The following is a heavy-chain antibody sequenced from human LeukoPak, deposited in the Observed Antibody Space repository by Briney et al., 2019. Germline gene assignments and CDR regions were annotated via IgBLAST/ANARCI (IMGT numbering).Heavy chain of an antibody. CDR1: GFTFSSYA. D-gene: IGHD2-2*02. Sequence: SGGSLRLSCAASGFTFSSYAMSWVRQAPGKGLEWVSAISGSGGSTYYADSVKGRFTISRDNSKNTLYLQMNSLRAEDTAVYYXXXXXXXVPAATPQGPFDYWGQGTLVTVSS. CDR3: XXXXXXVPAATPQGPFDY. V-gene: IGHV3-23*01. J-gene: IGHJ4*02. CDR2: ISGSGGST.